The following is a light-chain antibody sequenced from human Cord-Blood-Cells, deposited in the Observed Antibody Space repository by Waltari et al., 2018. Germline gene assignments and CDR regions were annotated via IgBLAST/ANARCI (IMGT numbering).Light chain of an antibody. CDR1: QGISSS. CDR3: QQFNSYPIT. V-gene: IGKV1-13*02. J-gene: IGKJ5*01. CDR2: DAS. Sequence: AIQLTPSPSSLPAYVGDRVTITCRASQGISSSLAWYQQKPGKAPKLLIYDASSLESGVPSRFSGSGSGTDFTLTISSLQPEDFATYYCQQFNSYPITFGQGTRLEIK.